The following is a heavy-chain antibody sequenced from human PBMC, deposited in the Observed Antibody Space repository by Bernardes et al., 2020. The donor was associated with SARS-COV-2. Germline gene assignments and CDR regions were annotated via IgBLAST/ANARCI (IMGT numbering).Heavy chain of an antibody. D-gene: IGHD2-15*01. J-gene: IGHJ2*01. CDR3: ARGSAAVVSHFMLLFANWYCDL. CDR1: GGSFSDYY. V-gene: IGHV4-34*01. CDR2: INYSGST. Sequence: SETLSLTCAVSGGSFSDYYWSWIRQTPGKGLEWIGDINYSGSTKYNPSLKSRVTISVDPSKNQFSLKLNSVTAADTAVYYCARGSAAVVSHFMLLFANWYCDLWGRGTLVTVSS.